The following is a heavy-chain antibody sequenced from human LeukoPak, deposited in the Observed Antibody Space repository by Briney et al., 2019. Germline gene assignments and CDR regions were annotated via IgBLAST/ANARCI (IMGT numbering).Heavy chain of an antibody. J-gene: IGHJ3*02. Sequence: SVKVSCKASGGTFSSYAISWVRQAPGQGLEWMGGIIPIFGTANYAQKFQGRVTITADESTSTAYMELSSLRSEDTAVYYCARVGSYTPCAFDIWGQGTMVTVSS. CDR1: GGTFSSYA. D-gene: IGHD6-6*01. CDR3: ARVGSYTPCAFDI. CDR2: IIPIFGTA. V-gene: IGHV1-69*01.